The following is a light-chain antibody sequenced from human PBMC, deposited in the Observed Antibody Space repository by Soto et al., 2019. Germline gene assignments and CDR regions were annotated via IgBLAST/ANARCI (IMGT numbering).Light chain of an antibody. J-gene: IGLJ2*01. CDR1: SSDVGSYNR. CDR3: CSFAGSFTWV. Sequence: QSVLTQPASVSGSPGQSITISCTGSSSDVGSYNRVSWYQQEPGKVPKLIISEVNKRPSGVSNLFSGSKSGNTASLTISGLPAEDEADYYCCSFAGSFTWVFGGGTKLTVL. V-gene: IGLV2-23*02. CDR2: EVN.